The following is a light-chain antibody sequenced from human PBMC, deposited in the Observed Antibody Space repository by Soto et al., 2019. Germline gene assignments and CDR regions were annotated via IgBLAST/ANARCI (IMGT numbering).Light chain of an antibody. Sequence: QSVLTQPPSASGTPGQRVTISCSGSSSNIGSNTVNWYQQLPGTAPKLLIYSNNQRPSGGPDRFSGSKSGTSASLAISGLQSEDEADYYCAAWDDSLKGVFGGGTKLTVL. CDR1: SSNIGSNT. CDR3: AAWDDSLKGV. V-gene: IGLV1-44*01. J-gene: IGLJ2*01. CDR2: SNN.